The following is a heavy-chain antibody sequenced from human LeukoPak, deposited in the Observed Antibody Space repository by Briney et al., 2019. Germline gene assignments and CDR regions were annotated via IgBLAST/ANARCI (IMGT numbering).Heavy chain of an antibody. J-gene: IGHJ4*02. V-gene: IGHV4-30-4*01. Sequence: PSETLSLTSTVSGGSINSGDYYWSWIRPPPGQGLEWIGFIYYSGSTYNNPSLKSRVTISVDTSKNQFSLRLSSVTAADTAMYYCARVVTDWAIHNWGQGTLVTVSS. D-gene: IGHD3-9*01. CDR3: ARVVTDWAIHN. CDR1: GGSINSGDYY. CDR2: IYYSGST.